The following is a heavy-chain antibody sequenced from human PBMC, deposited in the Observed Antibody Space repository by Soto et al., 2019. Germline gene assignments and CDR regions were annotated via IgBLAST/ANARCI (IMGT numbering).Heavy chain of an antibody. CDR1: GASFSGYY. D-gene: IGHD2-8*01. V-gene: IGHV4-34*01. Sequence: SETLSLTCAVYGASFSGYYWSWIRQPPGKGLEWIGEINHSGSTNYNPSLKSRVTISVDTSKNQFSLKLSSVTAADTAVYYCARALGYCTNGVCYRRFDPWGQGTLVTVSS. CDR3: ARALGYCTNGVCYRRFDP. CDR2: INHSGST. J-gene: IGHJ5*02.